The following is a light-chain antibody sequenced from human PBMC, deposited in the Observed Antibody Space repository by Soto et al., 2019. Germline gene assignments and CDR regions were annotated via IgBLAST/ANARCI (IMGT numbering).Light chain of an antibody. V-gene: IGKV3-11*01. CDR1: QSVSTY. CDR3: QERGTWL. CDR2: DAS. J-gene: IGKJ4*01. Sequence: EIVLTQSPATLSLSLGERATLSCRASQSVSTYFAWYQQKPGQAPRLLIYDASKRATGVPARFSGSESGTDFTLTITSLEPEDSAVFYGQERGTWLFGGGTKIEIK.